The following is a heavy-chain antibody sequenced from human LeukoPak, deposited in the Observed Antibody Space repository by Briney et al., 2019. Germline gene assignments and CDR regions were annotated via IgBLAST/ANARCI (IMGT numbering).Heavy chain of an antibody. J-gene: IGHJ5*02. CDR2: ISAYNGNT. CDR1: GYTFTSYG. D-gene: IGHD1-26*01. CDR3: ARPPVKYSGSYYGWFDP. V-gene: IGHV1-18*01. Sequence: ASVKVSCKASGYTFTSYGISWVRQAPGQGLEWMGWISAYNGNTNYAQKLQGRVTMTTDTSTSTAYMELRSLRSDDTAVYYCARPPVKYSGSYYGWFDPWGQGTLVTVSS.